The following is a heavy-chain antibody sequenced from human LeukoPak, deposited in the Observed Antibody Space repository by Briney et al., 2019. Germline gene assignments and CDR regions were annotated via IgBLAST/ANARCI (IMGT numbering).Heavy chain of an antibody. CDR3: ARYNYDFWSGYSKWFDP. Sequence: SETLSLTCTVSGGSISSSYWSWIRQPPGKGLEWIGYIYYSGSTNYSPSLRSRVTISVDTSKNQFSLKLSSVTAADTAVYYCARYNYDFWSGYSKWFDPWGQGTLVTVSS. CDR1: GGSISSSY. J-gene: IGHJ5*02. V-gene: IGHV4-59*01. CDR2: IYYSGST. D-gene: IGHD3-3*01.